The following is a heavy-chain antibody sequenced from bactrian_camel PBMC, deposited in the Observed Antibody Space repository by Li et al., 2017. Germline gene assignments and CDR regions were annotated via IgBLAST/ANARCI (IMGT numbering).Heavy chain of an antibody. D-gene: IGHD6*01. V-gene: IGHV3S40*01. Sequence: VQLVESGGGSVQPGGSLSLSCAASEFSFSTYDMSWVRQAPGKERELVSSIRTSDGSINYADSVKGRFTISRDNAKNTVYLQMNSLKSEDTALYYCATDYAGRRNGGSLAAGYKYCGQGTQVTVS. CDR1: EFSFSTYD. CDR3: ATDYAGRRNGGSLAAGYKY. CDR2: IRTSDGSI. J-gene: IGHJ4*01.